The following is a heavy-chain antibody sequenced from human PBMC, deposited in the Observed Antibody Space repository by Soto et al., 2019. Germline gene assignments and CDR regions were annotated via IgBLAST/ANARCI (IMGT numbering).Heavy chain of an antibody. V-gene: IGHV3-30-3*01. CDR2: ISYDGSNK. Sequence: QVQLVESGGGVVQPGRSLRLSCAASGFTFSSYAMHWVRQAPGKGLEWVAVISYDGSNKYYADSVKGRFTISRDNSKNTLYLQMNSLRAEDTAVYYCARDFYSSSWKGGGFDYWGQGTLVTVSS. D-gene: IGHD6-6*01. CDR3: ARDFYSSSWKGGGFDY. J-gene: IGHJ4*02. CDR1: GFTFSSYA.